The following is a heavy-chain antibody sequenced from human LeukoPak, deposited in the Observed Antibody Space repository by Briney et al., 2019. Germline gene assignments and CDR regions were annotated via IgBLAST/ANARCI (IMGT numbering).Heavy chain of an antibody. V-gene: IGHV4-59*08. CDR2: FYYSLST. Sequence: ETLSLTCTVSGGSISSYYWSWIWQPPGKGAEWIEYFYYSLSTNSDPSLKSRLTISLDPSKTQFSLKLSSVTAADSALYYCARRRDGLFDYWRQETLVTVPS. J-gene: IGHJ4*02. CDR1: GGSISSYY. D-gene: IGHD5-24*01. CDR3: ARRRDGLFDY.